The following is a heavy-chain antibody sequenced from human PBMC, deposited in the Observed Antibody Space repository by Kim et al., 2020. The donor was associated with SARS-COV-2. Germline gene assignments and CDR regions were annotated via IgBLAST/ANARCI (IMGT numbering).Heavy chain of an antibody. CDR3: ATDTRYFEF. Sequence: GGSLRLSCAASGFTFSDYWMIWVRQAPGKGLEWVANIKQDGSEKSYVDSVKGRFTISRDNAKNSVYLQMSSLRAEDTAVYYCATDTRYFEFWGQGTLVSVSS. CDR1: GFTFSDYW. J-gene: IGHJ4*02. V-gene: IGHV3-7*03. D-gene: IGHD3-9*01. CDR2: IKQDGSEK.